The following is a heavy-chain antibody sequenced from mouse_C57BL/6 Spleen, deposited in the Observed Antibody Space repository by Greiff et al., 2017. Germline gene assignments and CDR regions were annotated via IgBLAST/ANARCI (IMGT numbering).Heavy chain of an antibody. Sequence: QVQLQQPGAELVRPGSSVKLSCKASGYTFTSYWMHWVKQRPIQGLEWIGNIDPSDSETHYNQKFKDKATLTVDKSSSTAYMQLSSLTSEDSAFYCCARIRLRYDMDYWGQGTSVTVSS. CDR3: ARIRLRYDMDY. J-gene: IGHJ4*01. V-gene: IGHV1-52*01. CDR2: IDPSDSET. CDR1: GYTFTSYW. D-gene: IGHD2-4*01.